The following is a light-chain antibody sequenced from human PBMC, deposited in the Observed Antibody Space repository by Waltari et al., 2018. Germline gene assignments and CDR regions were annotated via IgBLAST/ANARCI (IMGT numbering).Light chain of an antibody. J-gene: IGKJ3*01. Sequence: DIVMTQSPDSLAVSLGDSTTINCNSSQSVLYSSNNKNYLAWYQQKPGQPPKLLIYWASTRESGVPDRCSGSGSGTDFTLTISSLQAEDVAVYYCQQYYSTLFTFGPGTKVDIK. CDR1: QSVLYSSNNKNY. CDR2: WAS. CDR3: QQYYSTLFT. V-gene: IGKV4-1*01.